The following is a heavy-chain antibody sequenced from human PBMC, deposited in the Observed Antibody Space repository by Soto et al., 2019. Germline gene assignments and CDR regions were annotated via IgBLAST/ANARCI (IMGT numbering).Heavy chain of an antibody. J-gene: IGHJ3*02. D-gene: IGHD5-12*01. V-gene: IGHV3-15*01. CDR2: IKSKTDGGTT. Sequence: GGSLRLSCAASGFTFSNAWMSWVRQAPGKGLEWVGRIKSKTDGGTTDYAAPMKGRFTISRDDSKNTLYLQMNSLKTEDTAVYYCTTDFNVYSGYDDFDAFDIWGQGTMVTVSS. CDR1: GFTFSNAW. CDR3: TTDFNVYSGYDDFDAFDI.